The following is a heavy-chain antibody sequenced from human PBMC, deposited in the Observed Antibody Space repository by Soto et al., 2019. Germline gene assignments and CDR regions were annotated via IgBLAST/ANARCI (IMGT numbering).Heavy chain of an antibody. CDR3: AKEPLLVSGSFF. D-gene: IGHD1-26*01. CDR2: IGVYANT. J-gene: IGHJ3*01. CDR1: GFTFRSFT. Sequence: GSLRLSCAASGFTFRSFTMNWVRQAPGKGLEWVSAIGVYANTYYADSVKGRFTISRDNSKNTLYLQMNSLRAEDTAVYYCAKEPLLVSGSFFWGQGTMVTVSS. V-gene: IGHV3-23*01.